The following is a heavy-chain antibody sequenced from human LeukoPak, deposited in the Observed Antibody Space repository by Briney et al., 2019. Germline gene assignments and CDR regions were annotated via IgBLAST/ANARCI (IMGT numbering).Heavy chain of an antibody. CDR2: IWYDESNK. D-gene: IGHD3-22*01. CDR3: ARNRIIVAPDYYFDY. V-gene: IGHV3-33*01. J-gene: IGHJ4*02. Sequence: GGSLRLSCAASGFTFSSYGMHWVRQAPGKGLEWVSVIWYDESNKFYADSVKGRFTIPRDNFKKPLYLQMNSPRAQDTAVYYCARNRIIVAPDYYFDYWGQGTLVTVSS. CDR1: GFTFSSYG.